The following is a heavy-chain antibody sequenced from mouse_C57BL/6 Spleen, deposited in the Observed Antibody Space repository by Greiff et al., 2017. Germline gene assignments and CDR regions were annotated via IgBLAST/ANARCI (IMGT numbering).Heavy chain of an antibody. V-gene: IGHV5-12*01. D-gene: IGHD1-2*01. CDR2: ISNGGGST. CDR3: ARQRLLGYAMDY. CDR1: GFTFSDYY. Sequence: EVMLVESGGGLVQPGGSLKLSCAASGFTFSDYYMYWVRQTPEKRLEWVAYISNGGGSTYYPDTVKGRFTISRDNAKNTLYLQMSRLKSEDTAMYYCARQRLLGYAMDYWGQGTSVTVSS. J-gene: IGHJ4*01.